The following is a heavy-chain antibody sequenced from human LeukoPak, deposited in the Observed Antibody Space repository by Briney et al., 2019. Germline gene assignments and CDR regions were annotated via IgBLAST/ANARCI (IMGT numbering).Heavy chain of an antibody. CDR3: AAGTGSSDFDY. CDR2: VKSKTDGGTT. D-gene: IGHD1-1*01. J-gene: IGHJ4*02. Sequence: GGSLRLSCAASGFSFSDAWMSWVRQAPGKGLEWVGRVKSKTDGGTTDYAAPMKGRFTISRDDSYNTLYLQMDSLKTEDTAVYYCAAGTGSSDFDYWGQGTLVTVSS. CDR1: GFSFSDAW. V-gene: IGHV3-15*01.